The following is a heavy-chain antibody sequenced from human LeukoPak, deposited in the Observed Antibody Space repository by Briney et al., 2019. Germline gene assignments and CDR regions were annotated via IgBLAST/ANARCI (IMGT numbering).Heavy chain of an antibody. D-gene: IGHD6-13*01. J-gene: IGHJ4*02. CDR1: GGSFSGYY. V-gene: IGHV4-34*01. CDR3: AARKYSSSRAPFDY. Sequence: KPSETLSLTCAVYGGSFSGYYWSWIRQPPGKGLEWIGEINHSGSTNYNPSLKSRVTISVGTSKNQFSLKLSSVAAADTAVYYCAARKYSSSRAPFDYWGQGTLVTVSS. CDR2: INHSGST.